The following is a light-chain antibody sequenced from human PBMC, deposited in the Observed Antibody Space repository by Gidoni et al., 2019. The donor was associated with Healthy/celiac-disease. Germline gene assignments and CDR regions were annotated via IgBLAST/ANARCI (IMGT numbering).Light chain of an antibody. V-gene: IGKV1-5*03. CDR3: QQYNSYSRT. CDR1: QSISSW. J-gene: IGKJ1*01. CDR2: KAS. Sequence: DIQMTQSPSTLSASVGDRVTITCRASQSISSWLAWYQQKPGKAPKLLRYKASSLESGVPSRFSGSGSGTEFTLTISSLQPDDFATYYCQQYNSYSRTFGQGTKVEIK.